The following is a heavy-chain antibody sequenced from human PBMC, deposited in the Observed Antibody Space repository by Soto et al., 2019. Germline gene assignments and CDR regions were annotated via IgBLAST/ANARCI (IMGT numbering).Heavy chain of an antibody. V-gene: IGHV5-51*01. CDR1: GYNFAGYW. CDR3: ARGGVSTRTFDY. CDR2: IYPSDSDT. D-gene: IGHD3-3*01. J-gene: IGHJ4*02. Sequence: DSLTVSCKGSGYNFAGYWIALVRQMRGKGLELMGIIYPSDSDTRYRPSFQGQVTISADKSISSAYLQWSSLRASDTAMYYCARGGVSTRTFDYWGQGTPVTVSS.